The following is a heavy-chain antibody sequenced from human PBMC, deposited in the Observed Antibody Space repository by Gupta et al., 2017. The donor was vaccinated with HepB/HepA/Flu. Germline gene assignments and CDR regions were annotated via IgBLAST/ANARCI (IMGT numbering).Heavy chain of an antibody. CDR1: GLSVSSYW. CDR2: MNQHGSVI. Sequence: VQLAVPGGGFDRPGGSVRLACVASGLSVSSYWMHWVRQAPGKGLVWVSRMNQHGSVINYADSVKGRFTISRDNTKNALYLQMNSLRAEDTAIYFCSRDTFGPYDYWGQGTLVTVSS. J-gene: IGHJ4*02. CDR3: SRDTFGPYDY. V-gene: IGHV3-74*01. D-gene: IGHD2/OR15-2a*01.